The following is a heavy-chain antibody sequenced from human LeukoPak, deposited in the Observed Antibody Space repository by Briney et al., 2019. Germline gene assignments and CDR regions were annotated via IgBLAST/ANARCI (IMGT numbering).Heavy chain of an antibody. CDR2: ISGSGGST. J-gene: IGHJ4*02. CDR3: AKRNRGGYCSSTSCYIIDY. D-gene: IGHD2-2*02. Sequence: GGSLRLSCAASGFTFDNYAMTWVRQTPGKGLDWVSTISGSGGSTYYADSVKGRFTISRDNSKNTLYLQMNSLRAEDTAVYYCAKRNRGGYCSSTSCYIIDYWGQGTLVTVSS. CDR1: GFTFDNYA. V-gene: IGHV3-23*01.